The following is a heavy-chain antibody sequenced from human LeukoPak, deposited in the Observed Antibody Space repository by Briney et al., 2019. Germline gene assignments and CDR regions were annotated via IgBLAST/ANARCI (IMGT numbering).Heavy chain of an antibody. D-gene: IGHD6-13*01. CDR1: GFTFSSYI. CDR2: ISSGTTYI. V-gene: IGHV3-21*01. J-gene: IGHJ5*02. CDR3: ARGGQQQLSGNNWFDP. Sequence: GGSLRLSCAASGFTFSSYIMNWVRQAPGKGLEWVSSISSGTTYIYYADSVKGRFTISRDNAKKSLYLQMNSLRAEDTAVYYCARGGQQQLSGNNWFDPWGQGTLVTVSS.